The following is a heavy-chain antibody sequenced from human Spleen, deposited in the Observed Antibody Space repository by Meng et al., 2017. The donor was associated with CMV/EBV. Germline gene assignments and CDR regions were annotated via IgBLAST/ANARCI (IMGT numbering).Heavy chain of an antibody. CDR2: IYSGGST. Sequence: CVDPRFTVRNYYIQWVRQVPGEGLVWASVIYSGGSTYYADSVKGRFTISRDNSKNTLYLQMNSLRAEDTAVYYCAAPGYDFWSGWIWGQGTLVTVSS. CDR1: RFTVRNYY. J-gene: IGHJ4*02. D-gene: IGHD3-3*01. V-gene: IGHV3-53*01. CDR3: AAPGYDFWSGWI.